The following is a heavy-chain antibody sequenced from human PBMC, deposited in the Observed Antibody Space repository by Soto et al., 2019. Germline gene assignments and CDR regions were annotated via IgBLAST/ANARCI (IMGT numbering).Heavy chain of an antibody. CDR1: GGSISRGGYY. CDR2: IYHSGST. Sequence: QVQLQESGPGLVKPSQTLSLTCTVSGGSISRGGYYYNWIRQLPGKGLEWIGYIYHSGSTNYNPSLKSRVTISVDPSKNLLSLELSSVTAADTAVYYCARDGAGGYGLGWFDPWGQGTLVTVSS. CDR3: ARDGAGGYGLGWFDP. J-gene: IGHJ5*02. V-gene: IGHV4-31*03. D-gene: IGHD2-15*01.